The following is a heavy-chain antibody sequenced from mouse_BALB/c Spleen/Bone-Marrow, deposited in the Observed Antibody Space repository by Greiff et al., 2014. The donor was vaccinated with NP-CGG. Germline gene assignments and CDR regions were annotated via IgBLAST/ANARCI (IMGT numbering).Heavy chain of an antibody. J-gene: IGHJ3*01. V-gene: IGHV14-3*02. D-gene: IGHD2-14*01. CDR3: AAYYRYLAWFAY. CDR2: IDPANGNT. Sequence: EVEVVESGAELVRPGASVKLSCTASGFNIKDTYMHWVKQRPEQGLEWIGRIDPANGNTKYDPKFQGKATITADTSSNTAYLQLSSLTSEDTAVYYCAAYYRYLAWFAYWGQGTLVTVSA. CDR1: GFNIKDTY.